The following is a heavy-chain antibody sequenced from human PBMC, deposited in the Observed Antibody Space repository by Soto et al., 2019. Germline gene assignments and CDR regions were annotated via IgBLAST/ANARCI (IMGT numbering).Heavy chain of an antibody. Sequence: QLQLQESGPGLVKPSETLSLTCTVSGGSIRSSSYYWGWIRQPPGKGLEWIGSIYYSGNTYYNPSLKSRVTISVVTSRTQLSLKLSSVVAADTAVYYCARLYQGQRPPVYWGQGTRVTVSS. V-gene: IGHV4-39*01. J-gene: IGHJ4*02. CDR1: GGSIRSSSYY. D-gene: IGHD2-2*01. CDR3: ARLYQGQRPPVY. CDR2: IYYSGNT.